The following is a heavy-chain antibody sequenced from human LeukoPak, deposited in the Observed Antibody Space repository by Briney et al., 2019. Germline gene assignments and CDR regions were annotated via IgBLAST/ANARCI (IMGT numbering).Heavy chain of an antibody. D-gene: IGHD2-2*01. CDR1: GSPLPTSAVG. CDR2: IYSDNDK. CDR3: THRGKYLTWFDP. Sequence: SGPTLVKPTQPLTLTYSFSGSPLPTSAVGVGWIRKPPGQALEWLALIYSDNDKRYNPSLKSRLSITQDTSKNQVVLTVTNLDLVDTATYFCTHRGKYLTWFDPWGQGILVIVSS. V-gene: IGHV2-5*02. J-gene: IGHJ5*02.